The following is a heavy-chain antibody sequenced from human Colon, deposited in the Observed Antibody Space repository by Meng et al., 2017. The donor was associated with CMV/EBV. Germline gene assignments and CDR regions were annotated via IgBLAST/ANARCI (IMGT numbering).Heavy chain of an antibody. V-gene: IGHV1-2*02. J-gene: IGHJ4*02. CDR3: ATLSGGDFDY. Sequence: QVQLVQSGTEVKKPXXSXKVSCKTSGYTLTGYFMDWVRQAPGQGLEGMGRINTNSGATNYAQKFQGRVTMTRDTSINTAYMELSGLRSDDTAVYYCATLSGGDFDYWGQGTLVTVSS. CDR1: GYTLTGYF. CDR2: INTNSGAT. D-gene: IGHD1-26*01.